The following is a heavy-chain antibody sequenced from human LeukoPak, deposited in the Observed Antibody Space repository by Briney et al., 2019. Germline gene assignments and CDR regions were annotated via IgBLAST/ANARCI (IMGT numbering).Heavy chain of an antibody. CDR2: TYYGSTWYN. Sequence: SQTLSLTCAISGDSVSSNSVTWNWIRQSPSRGLEWLGRTYYGSTWYNDYAVSVTGRITVNPDTSKNQFSLHLNSVTPEDTAVYYCARRLTQYDCFDPWGQGILVTVSS. D-gene: IGHD2-2*01. CDR3: ARRLTQYDCFDP. V-gene: IGHV6-1*01. CDR1: GDSVSSNSVT. J-gene: IGHJ5*02.